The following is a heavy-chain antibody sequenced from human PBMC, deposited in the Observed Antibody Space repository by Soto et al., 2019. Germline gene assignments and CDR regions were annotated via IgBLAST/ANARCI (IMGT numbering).Heavy chain of an antibody. J-gene: IGHJ4*02. CDR2: ISGGGHGT. Sequence: GGSLRLSCAASGFPFGNYAMSWVRQAPGKGLEWISGISGGGHGTNYADSVKGRFTISRDNSRNTLYLQMNSLRVEDTAVYYCAKDPRLQLGFWGQGTLVTV. CDR3: AKDPRLQLGF. D-gene: IGHD1-1*01. V-gene: IGHV3-23*01. CDR1: GFPFGNYA.